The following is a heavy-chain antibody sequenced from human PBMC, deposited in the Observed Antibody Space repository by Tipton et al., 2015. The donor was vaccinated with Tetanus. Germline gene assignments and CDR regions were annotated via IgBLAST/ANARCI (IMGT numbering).Heavy chain of an antibody. CDR2: ISNSGSNI. Sequence: SLRLSCAASGFTFSDYYMNWIRQAPGKGLEWVSYISNSGSNIYYADSVKGRFTISRDNAKNSLHLEMNSLRAEDTAVYYCVSEWFGSTLDWGQGTLVTVAS. V-gene: IGHV3-11*01. D-gene: IGHD3-10*01. CDR3: VSEWFGSTLD. CDR1: GFTFSDYY. J-gene: IGHJ4*02.